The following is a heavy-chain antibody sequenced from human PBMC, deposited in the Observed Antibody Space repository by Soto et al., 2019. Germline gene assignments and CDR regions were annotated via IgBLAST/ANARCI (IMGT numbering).Heavy chain of an antibody. Sequence: PGGSLRLSXXAXGFTFSSYAMGWVRQAPGKGLEWVSAISGSGGSTYYADSVKGRFTISRDNSKNTLYLQMNSLRAEDTAVYYCAKTPANVHYGSPLFVDYWGQGTLVTVSS. CDR1: GFTFSSYA. V-gene: IGHV3-23*01. CDR3: AKTPANVHYGSPLFVDY. D-gene: IGHD4-17*01. J-gene: IGHJ4*02. CDR2: ISGSGGST.